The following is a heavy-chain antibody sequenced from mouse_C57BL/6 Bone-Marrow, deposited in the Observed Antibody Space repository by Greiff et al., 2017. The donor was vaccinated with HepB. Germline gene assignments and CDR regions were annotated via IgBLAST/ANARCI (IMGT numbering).Heavy chain of an antibody. D-gene: IGHD1-1*01. CDR2: INPNNGGT. CDR1: GYTFTDYY. V-gene: IGHV1-26*01. CDR3: ARYYYGEAY. Sequence: EVQLQQSGPELVKPGASVKISCKASGYTFTDYYMNWVKQSHGKSLEWIGDINPNNGGTSYNQKFKGKATLTVDKSSSTAYMELRSLTSEDSAVYYCARYYYGEAYWGQGTLVTVSA. J-gene: IGHJ3*01.